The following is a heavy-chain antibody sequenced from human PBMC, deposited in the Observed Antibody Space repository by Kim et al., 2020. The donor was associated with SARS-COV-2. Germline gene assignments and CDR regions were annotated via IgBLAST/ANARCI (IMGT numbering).Heavy chain of an antibody. V-gene: IGHV4-39*01. CDR1: GGSISSSSYY. Sequence: SETLSLTCTVSGGSISSSSYYWGWIRQPPGKGLEWIGSIYYSGSTYYNPSLKSRVTISVDTSKNQFSLKLSSVTAADTAVYYCARLKGYIVVVPAAIDYWGQGTLVTVSS. J-gene: IGHJ4*02. CDR3: ARLKGYIVVVPAAIDY. CDR2: IYYSGST. D-gene: IGHD2-2*01.